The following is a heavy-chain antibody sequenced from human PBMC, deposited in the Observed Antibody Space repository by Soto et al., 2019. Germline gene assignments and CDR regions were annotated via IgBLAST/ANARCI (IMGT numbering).Heavy chain of an antibody. J-gene: IGHJ4*02. CDR2: TYYRSKWYT. V-gene: IGHV6-1*01. Sequence: QVQLQQSGPGLVMPSQTLSLTCAISGDTVSTDNAAWHWIRQSPSRGLEWLGRTYYRSKWYTNYDLSVKSRATINADTSNNQYSLHLISVTPEDTAVYYCARGTSWSFDSWGQGTPVTVSS. CDR1: GDTVSTDNAA. D-gene: IGHD6-13*01. CDR3: ARGTSWSFDS.